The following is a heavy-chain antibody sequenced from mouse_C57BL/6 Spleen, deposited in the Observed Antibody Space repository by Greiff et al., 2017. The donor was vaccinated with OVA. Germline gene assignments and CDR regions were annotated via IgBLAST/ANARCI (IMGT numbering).Heavy chain of an antibody. Sequence: QVQLQQPGAELVKPGASVKLSCKASGYTFTSYWITWVKQRPGQGLEWIGDIYPGSGSTNYNEKFKSKATLTVDTSSSTAYMQLSSLTSEDSAVYYCAREGEGSSRGLADWGQGTLVTVSA. CDR2: IYPGSGST. CDR3: AREGEGSSRGLAD. CDR1: GYTFTSYW. D-gene: IGHD1-1*01. V-gene: IGHV1-55*01. J-gene: IGHJ3*01.